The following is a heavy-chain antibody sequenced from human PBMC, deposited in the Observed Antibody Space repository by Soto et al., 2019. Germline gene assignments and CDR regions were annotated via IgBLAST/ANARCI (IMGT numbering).Heavy chain of an antibody. D-gene: IGHD6-13*01. CDR3: ARYRREAAAGYTLDY. Sequence: SETLSLSCTVSGGSISSNYWTWIRQPPGKGLEWIGYVYNSGSTNYNPSLKSRVTISEDTSKSQFSLKVNSMTAADTAVYYCARYRREAAAGYTLDYWGQGILVTVSS. J-gene: IGHJ4*02. CDR1: GGSISSNY. CDR2: VYNSGST. V-gene: IGHV4-59*01.